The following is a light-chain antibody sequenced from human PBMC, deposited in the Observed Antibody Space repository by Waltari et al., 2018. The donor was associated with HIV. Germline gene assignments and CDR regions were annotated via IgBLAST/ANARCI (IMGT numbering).Light chain of an antibody. CDR1: NIGGKS. J-gene: IGLJ3*02. CDR2: DGR. Sequence: SYVLTQPPSVSVPPGETARIACGGNNIGGKSVHWYQQRPGQAPVLLIFDGRDRPPGIPGRFSGSNSGNTATLTISRVEAGDEADYYCQVWDRSSDHWVFGGGTKLPVL. V-gene: IGLV3-21*04. CDR3: QVWDRSSDHWV.